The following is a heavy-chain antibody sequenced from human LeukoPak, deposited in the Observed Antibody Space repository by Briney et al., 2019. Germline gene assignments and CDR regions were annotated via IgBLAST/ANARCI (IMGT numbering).Heavy chain of an antibody. CDR1: GFTFSSYE. V-gene: IGHV3-9*01. J-gene: IGHJ6*03. CDR2: ISWNSGAM. D-gene: IGHD6-19*01. CDR3: AKDHSAWYEGYMDV. Sequence: GGSLRLSCAASGFTFSSYEMNWVRQAPGKGLEWVSGISWNSGAMVYADSVKGRFTISRDNAKNSLYLQMSSLRTEDTALYYCAKDHSAWYEGYMDVWGKGTMVTISS.